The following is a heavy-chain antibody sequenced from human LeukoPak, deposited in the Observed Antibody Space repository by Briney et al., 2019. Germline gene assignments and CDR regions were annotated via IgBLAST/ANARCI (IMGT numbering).Heavy chain of an antibody. D-gene: IGHD4-17*01. CDR3: ARDLLDYGDYGYYGMDV. J-gene: IGHJ6*02. CDR2: INPNSGGT. CDR1: GYTFTSYY. V-gene: IGHV1-2*04. Sequence: ASVKVSCKASGYTFTSYYMHWVRQAPGQGLEWMGWINPNSGGTNYAQKFQGWVTMTRDTSISTAYMELSRLRSDDTAVYYCARDLLDYGDYGYYGMDVWGQGTTVTVSS.